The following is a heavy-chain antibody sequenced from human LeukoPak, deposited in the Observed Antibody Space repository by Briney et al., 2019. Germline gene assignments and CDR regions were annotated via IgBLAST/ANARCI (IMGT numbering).Heavy chain of an antibody. V-gene: IGHV3-21*01. CDR1: GFTFSNYN. CDR2: ISSSGGYI. Sequence: TGGSLRLSCAASGFTFSNYNMNWVRQAPGKGLEWVSSISSSGGYINYADSVKGRFTISRDNSKNTLYLQMNSLRAEDTAVYYCAKDYGSGSYYGTGDYWGQGTLVTVSS. J-gene: IGHJ4*02. CDR3: AKDYGSGSYYGTGDY. D-gene: IGHD3-10*01.